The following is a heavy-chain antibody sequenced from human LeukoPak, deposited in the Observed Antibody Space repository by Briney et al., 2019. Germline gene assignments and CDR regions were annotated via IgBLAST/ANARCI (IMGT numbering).Heavy chain of an antibody. D-gene: IGHD1-26*01. Sequence: GGSLRLSXAASGFTFSSYAMSWVRQAPGKGLEWVSAISGSGGSTYYADSVNGRFTISRDNSKNTLYLQMNSLRAEDTAVYYCAKETYSGSYSTFDYWGQGTLVTVSS. V-gene: IGHV3-23*01. CDR1: GFTFSSYA. J-gene: IGHJ4*02. CDR2: ISGSGGST. CDR3: AKETYSGSYSTFDY.